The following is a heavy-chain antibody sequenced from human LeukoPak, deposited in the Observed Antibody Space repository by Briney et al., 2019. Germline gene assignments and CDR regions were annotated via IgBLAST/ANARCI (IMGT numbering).Heavy chain of an antibody. CDR1: GYTFTSYY. V-gene: IGHV1-46*01. CDR2: INPSGGNT. J-gene: IGHJ5*02. Sequence: GASVTVSCKASGYTFTSYYIHWVRQAPGQGLEWMGIINPSGGNTRYAQKFQGRVTMTSDTSTSTVYMELTSLRSEDTAVYFCARDRGRSGSYHNCFDPWGQGTLVTVSS. CDR3: ARDRGRSGSYHNCFDP. D-gene: IGHD3-10*01.